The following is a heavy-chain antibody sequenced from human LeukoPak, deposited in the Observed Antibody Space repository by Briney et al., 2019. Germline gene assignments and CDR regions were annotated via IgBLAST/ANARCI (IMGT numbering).Heavy chain of an antibody. D-gene: IGHD6-13*01. CDR1: GYTLTELS. CDR2: FDPEDGET. V-gene: IGHV1-24*01. Sequence: GASVKVSCKVSGYTLTELSMYWVRQAPGKGLEWMGGFDPEDGETIYAQKLQGRVTMTTDTSTSTAYMELRSLRSDDTAVYYCARALPMAAAADYGFDPWGQGTLVTVSS. J-gene: IGHJ5*02. CDR3: ARALPMAAAADYGFDP.